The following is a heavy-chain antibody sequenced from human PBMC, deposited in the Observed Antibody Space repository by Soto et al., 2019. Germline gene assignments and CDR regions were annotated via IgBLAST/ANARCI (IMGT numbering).Heavy chain of an antibody. CDR3: ARETYSSSWYNWFDP. J-gene: IGHJ5*02. CDR2: IYTSGST. CDR1: GGSISNYY. D-gene: IGHD6-13*01. V-gene: IGHV4-4*07. Sequence: PSETLSLTCTVSGGSISNYYWSWIRQPAGKGLEWIGRIYTSGSTNYNPSLKSRVTMSVDTSKNQFSLKLSSVTAADTAVYYCARETYSSSWYNWFDPWGQGTLVTVS.